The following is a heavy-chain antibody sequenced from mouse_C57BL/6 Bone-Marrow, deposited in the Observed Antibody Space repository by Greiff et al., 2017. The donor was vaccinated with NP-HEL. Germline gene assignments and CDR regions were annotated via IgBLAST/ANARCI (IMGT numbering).Heavy chain of an antibody. J-gene: IGHJ4*01. CDR2: INHGGSST. CDR1: GFTFSSYY. Sequence: EVQLVESEGGLVQPGGSMKLSCTASGFTFSSYYMAWVRQVPEKGLEWVANINHGGSSTYYLDTMKSRFIISRDNAKNTLYLQMSSLKSEDTAKYYCARGKVGQAIDYWGQGTLVTVSS. CDR3: ARGKVGQAIDY. D-gene: IGHD1-3*01. V-gene: IGHV5-16*01.